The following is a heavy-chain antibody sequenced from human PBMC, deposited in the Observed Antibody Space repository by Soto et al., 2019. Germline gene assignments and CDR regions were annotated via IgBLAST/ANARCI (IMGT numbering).Heavy chain of an antibody. CDR3: ARDGGEAAIFDY. J-gene: IGHJ4*02. D-gene: IGHD2-21*01. CDR1: GGTFSSYA. V-gene: IGHV1-69*12. CDR2: IIPIFGTA. Sequence: QVQLVQSGAEVKKPGSSVKVSCKASGGTFSSYAISWVRQAPGQGLEWMGGIIPIFGTANYAQKFQGRVXIXAXXSTRTAYMELSSLRSEDTAVYYCARDGGEAAIFDYWGQGTLVTVSS.